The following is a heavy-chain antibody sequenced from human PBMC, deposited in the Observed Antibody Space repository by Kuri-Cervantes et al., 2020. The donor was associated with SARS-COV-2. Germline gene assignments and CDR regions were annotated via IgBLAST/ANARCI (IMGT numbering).Heavy chain of an antibody. J-gene: IGHJ6*03. CDR1: GFTFSSYA. CDR3: ASTYDSSGYNYYYYYMDV. D-gene: IGHD3-22*01. V-gene: IGHV3-30-3*01. CDR2: ISYDGSNK. Sequence: GGSLRLSCAASGFTFSSYAMHWVRQAPGKGLEWVAVISYDGSNKYYADSVKGRFTISRDNSKNTLYLQMNNLRAEDTAVYYCASTYDSSGYNYYYYYMDVWGKGTTVTVSS.